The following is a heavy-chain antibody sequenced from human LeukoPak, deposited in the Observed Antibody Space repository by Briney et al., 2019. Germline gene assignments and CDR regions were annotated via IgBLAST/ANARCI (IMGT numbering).Heavy chain of an antibody. CDR1: GFTFSSYA. J-gene: IGHJ4*02. CDR3: ARGTDIYDFWSGYFAPLDY. CDR2: ISGSGGST. D-gene: IGHD3-3*01. Sequence: GGSLRLSCAASGFTFSSYAMSWVRQAPGKGLEWVSAISGSGGSTYYADSVKGRFTISRDNSKNTLYLQMNSLRAEDTAVYYCARGTDIYDFWSGYFAPLDYWGQGTLVTVSS. V-gene: IGHV3-23*01.